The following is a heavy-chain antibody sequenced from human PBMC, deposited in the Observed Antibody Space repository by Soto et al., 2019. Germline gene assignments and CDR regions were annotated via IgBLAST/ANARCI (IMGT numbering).Heavy chain of an antibody. J-gene: IGHJ6*02. D-gene: IGHD1-26*01. CDR1: GFTFSSYA. CDR3: ARGESVELDGMDV. Sequence: QVQLVESGGGVVQPGGSLRLYCAASGFTFSSYAMHWVRQAPCKGLECVAVISYDGSNKYYADSVKGRFTISRDNSKNTLYLQMISLRAEDTAVYYCARGESVELDGMDVWGQGPTVTVSS. V-gene: IGHV3-30-3*01. CDR2: ISYDGSNK.